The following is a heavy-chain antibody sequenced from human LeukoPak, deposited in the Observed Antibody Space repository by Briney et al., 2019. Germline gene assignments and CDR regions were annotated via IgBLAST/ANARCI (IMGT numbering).Heavy chain of an antibody. CDR1: GFTFSDHY. Sequence: GGSLRLSCAASGFTFSDHYMDWVRQAPGKGLEWVSAISGSGGSTLYADSVKGRFTISRDNSKNTLYLQINSLRAEDTAVYYCVKVPYGSGSYSTLDYWGQGTLVTVSS. CDR3: VKVPYGSGSYSTLDY. J-gene: IGHJ4*02. CDR2: ISGSGGST. D-gene: IGHD3-10*01. V-gene: IGHV3-23*01.